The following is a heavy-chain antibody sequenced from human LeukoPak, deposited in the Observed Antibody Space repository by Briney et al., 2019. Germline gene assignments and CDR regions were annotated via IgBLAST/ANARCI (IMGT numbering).Heavy chain of an antibody. CDR2: IHHSGNT. Sequence: GSLRLSCAASGFTFSSYSMNWVRQTPGKGLEWIGEIHHSGNTNFNPSLKSRATISMDKSNNHFSLKMNSVTAADTAVYFCARNGYYSADYWGRGILVTVSP. D-gene: IGHD3-22*01. J-gene: IGHJ4*02. CDR1: GFTFSSYSM. CDR3: ARNGYYSADY. V-gene: IGHV4-4*01.